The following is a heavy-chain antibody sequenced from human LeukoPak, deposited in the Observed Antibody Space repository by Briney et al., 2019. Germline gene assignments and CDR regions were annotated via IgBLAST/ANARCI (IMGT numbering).Heavy chain of an antibody. CDR2: ISSSGSTI. CDR3: ARLQSRTYYYYYMDV. CDR1: GFTFSDYY. D-gene: IGHD5-24*01. Sequence: GGSLRLSCAASGFTFSDYYMSWIRQAPGKGLGWVSYISSSGSTIYYADSVKGRFTISRDNAKNSLYLQMSSLRAEDTAVYYCARLQSRTYYYYYMDVWGKGTTVTISS. J-gene: IGHJ6*03. V-gene: IGHV3-11*01.